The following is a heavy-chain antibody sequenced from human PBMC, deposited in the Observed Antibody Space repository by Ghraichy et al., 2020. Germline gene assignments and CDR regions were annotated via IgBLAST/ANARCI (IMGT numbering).Heavy chain of an antibody. V-gene: IGHV4-59*01. J-gene: IGHJ6*02. CDR3: SKGGPDFRLDV. Sequence: SETLSLTCTVSGGSIINYFWSWVRQSPGKGLEWIGFIYYSGRTNYNPSLKSRATISVDTSKNQFSLRLTSATAADTAVYYCSKGGPDFRLDVWGQGTTVTVSS. CDR1: GGSIINYF. D-gene: IGHD1-14*01. CDR2: IYYSGRT.